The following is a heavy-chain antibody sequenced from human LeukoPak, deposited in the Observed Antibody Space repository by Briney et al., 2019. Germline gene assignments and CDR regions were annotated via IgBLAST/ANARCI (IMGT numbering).Heavy chain of an antibody. Sequence: KASETLSLTCTVSGGSISSYYWSWIRQPAGKGLEWIGRIYTSGSTNYNPSLKSRVTMSVDTSKSQFSLKLSSVTAADTAVYYCARSGGDYGYSWSDPWGQGTLVTVSS. CDR1: GGSISSYY. CDR3: ARSGGDYGYSWSDP. D-gene: IGHD4-17*01. CDR2: IYTSGST. J-gene: IGHJ5*02. V-gene: IGHV4-4*07.